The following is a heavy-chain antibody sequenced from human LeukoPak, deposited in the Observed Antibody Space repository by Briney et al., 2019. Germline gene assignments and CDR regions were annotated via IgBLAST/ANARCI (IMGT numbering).Heavy chain of an antibody. V-gene: IGHV3-66*01. CDR2: IYSGGST. D-gene: IGHD6-6*01. CDR1: GFTVSSNY. CDR3: ARDSSSSPPYYYYGMDV. Sequence: GGSLRLSCAASGFTVSSNYMSWVRQAPGKGLEWVSVIYSGGSTYYADSVKGRFTISRDNSKNTLYLQMNSLRAEDTAVYYWARDSSSSPPYYYYGMDVWGQGTTVTVSS. J-gene: IGHJ6*02.